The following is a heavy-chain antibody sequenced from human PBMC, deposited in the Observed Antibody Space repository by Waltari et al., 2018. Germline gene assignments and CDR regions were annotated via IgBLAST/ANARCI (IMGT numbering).Heavy chain of an antibody. Sequence: QVQLQQWGAGLLKPSETLSLTCAVYGGSFSGYYWSWIRQPPGKGLEWIGEINHSGSTNYNPSLKSRVTTSVDTSKNQFSLKLSSVTAADTAVYYCARLPAMIVVVRYYFDYWGQGTLVTVSS. CDR1: GGSFSGYY. D-gene: IGHD3-22*01. CDR3: ARLPAMIVVVRYYFDY. CDR2: INHSGST. J-gene: IGHJ4*02. V-gene: IGHV4-34*01.